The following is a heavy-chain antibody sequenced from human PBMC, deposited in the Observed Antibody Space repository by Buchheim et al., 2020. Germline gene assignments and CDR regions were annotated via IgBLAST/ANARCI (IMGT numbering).Heavy chain of an antibody. CDR2: INHSGST. Sequence: QVQLQQWGAGLLKPSETLSLTCAVYGGSFSGYYWSWIRQPPGKGLEWIGEINHSGSTNYNPSLKSRVTISVDTSKNQFSLKLSSVTAADTAVYYCARVLMVRGVIRVYYGMDVWGQGTT. V-gene: IGHV4-34*01. D-gene: IGHD3-10*01. CDR3: ARVLMVRGVIRVYYGMDV. CDR1: GGSFSGYY. J-gene: IGHJ6*02.